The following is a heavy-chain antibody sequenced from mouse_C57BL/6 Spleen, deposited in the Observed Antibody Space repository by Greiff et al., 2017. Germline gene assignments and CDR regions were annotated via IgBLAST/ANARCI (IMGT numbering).Heavy chain of an antibody. CDR3: ARRKVYGSSHYYAMDY. J-gene: IGHJ4*01. Sequence: VQLQQSGPELVKPGASVKISCKASGYSFTGYYMNWVKQSPEKSLEWIGEINPSTGGTTYNQKFKAKATLTVDKSSSTAYMQLKSLTSEDSAVYYCARRKVYGSSHYYAMDYWGQGTSVTVSS. CDR1: GYSFTGYY. CDR2: INPSTGGT. V-gene: IGHV1-42*01. D-gene: IGHD1-1*01.